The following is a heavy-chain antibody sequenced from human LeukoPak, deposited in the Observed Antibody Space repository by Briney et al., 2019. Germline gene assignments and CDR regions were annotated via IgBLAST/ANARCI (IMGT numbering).Heavy chain of an antibody. V-gene: IGHV1-2*04. CDR2: INPNSGGT. J-gene: IGHJ5*02. D-gene: IGHD3-22*01. Sequence: GASVKVSCKASGYTFTGYYMHWVRQAPGQGLEWMGWINPNSGGTNYAQKFQGWVTMTRDTSISTAYMELSRLRSDDTAVYYCARDSSGYSPRYNWFDPWGQGTLVTVSS. CDR1: GYTFTGYY. CDR3: ARDSSGYSPRYNWFDP.